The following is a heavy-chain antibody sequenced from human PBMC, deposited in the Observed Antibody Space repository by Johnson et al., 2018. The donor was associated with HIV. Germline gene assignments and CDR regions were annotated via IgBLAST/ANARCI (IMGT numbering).Heavy chain of an antibody. CDR3: ARRPNHDILTGKGGAFDM. Sequence: HVQLVESGGGLMKPGGSLRLSCAASGLTVSNIYMSWVRQAPGKGLEWISYISSDGSTIDYADSVKGRFTISRDNAKNSLYLQMNSLRAEDTALYYCARRPNHDILTGKGGAFDMWGQGTMVTVSS. CDR1: GLTVSNIY. J-gene: IGHJ3*02. D-gene: IGHD3-9*01. V-gene: IGHV3-11*01. CDR2: ISSDGSTI.